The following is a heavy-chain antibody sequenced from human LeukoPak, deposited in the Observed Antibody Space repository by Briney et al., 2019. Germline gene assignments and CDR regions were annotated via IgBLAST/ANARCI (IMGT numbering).Heavy chain of an antibody. CDR1: GGSMNTYY. Sequence: SETLSVTCTVSGGSMNTYYWTWIRQTAGGGLEWLGRVHTSVGPAYNPSLRSRLTVSADTSKNQVSLKLTSVRAADTAVYFCARGMEQGNSSGHVLGIWGQGISVIVSS. J-gene: IGHJ4*02. CDR2: VHTSVGP. D-gene: IGHD5-18*01. CDR3: ARGMEQGNSSGHVLGI. V-gene: IGHV4-4*07.